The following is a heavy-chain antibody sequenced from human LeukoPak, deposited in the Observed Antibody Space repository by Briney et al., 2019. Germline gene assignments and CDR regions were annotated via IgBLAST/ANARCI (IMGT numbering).Heavy chain of an antibody. J-gene: IGHJ4*02. V-gene: IGHV4-59*08. CDR3: ASVDYNWNYFHY. D-gene: IGHD1-20*01. Sequence: SETLSLTCTVSGGSISNYYWGWIRQPPGKGLEWIGYIYYTGSTNYNPSLKSRVTISLDTSKSQFSLKLSSVTAADTAVYYCASVDYNWNYFHYWGQGNPGHRLL. CDR2: IYYTGST. CDR1: GGSISNYY.